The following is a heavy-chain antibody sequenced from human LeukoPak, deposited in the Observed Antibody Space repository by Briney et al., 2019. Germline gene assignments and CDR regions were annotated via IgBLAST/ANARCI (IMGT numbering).Heavy chain of an antibody. V-gene: IGHV4-38-2*01. CDR2: INHSGST. D-gene: IGHD6-13*01. J-gene: IGHJ4*02. CDR1: GYSIISDYY. Sequence: SETLSLTCAVSGYSIISDYYWGWFRLPPGKGLEWVGSINHSGSTYYNLSLKSRVTISVDTSKNQFSLSVSSVTAADTAVYYCARNLGYSTLDYWGQGFLVTVSS. CDR3: ARNLGYSTLDY.